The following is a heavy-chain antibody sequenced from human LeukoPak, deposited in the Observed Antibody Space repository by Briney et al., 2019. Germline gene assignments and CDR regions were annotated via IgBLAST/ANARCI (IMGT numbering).Heavy chain of an antibody. D-gene: IGHD1-7*01. CDR3: ARHVRTGTTRSFDY. CDR2: IYPGDSDT. J-gene: IGHJ4*02. CDR1: GDSFTTNW. V-gene: IGHV5-51*01. Sequence: GESLKISCKGSGDSFTTNWIGWVRQMPGKGLEWMGIIYPGDSDTRYGPSFQGQVTISADKSISTAYLQWSSLKASDTAMYYCARHVRTGTTRSFDYWGQGTLVTVSS.